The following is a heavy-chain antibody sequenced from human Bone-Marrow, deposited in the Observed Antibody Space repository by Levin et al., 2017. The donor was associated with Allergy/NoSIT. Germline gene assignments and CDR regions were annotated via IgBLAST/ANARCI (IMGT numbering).Heavy chain of an antibody. CDR3: ARDLRKSRYFDY. CDR2: IWYDGSDI. Sequence: PGGSLRLSCAASGFAFSTSAMHWVRQTPGKGLEWVAFIWYDGSDIHYADSVKGRFTISRDNSKNTLYVQMNSLRAEDTAVYYCARDLRKSRYFDYWGQGTLVTVSS. J-gene: IGHJ4*02. CDR1: GFAFSTSA. V-gene: IGHV3-33*01.